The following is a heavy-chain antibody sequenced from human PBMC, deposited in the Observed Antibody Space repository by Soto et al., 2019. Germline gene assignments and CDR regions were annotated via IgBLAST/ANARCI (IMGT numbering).Heavy chain of an antibody. J-gene: IGHJ3*02. CDR2: IWYDGSNK. CDR1: GFTFSSYG. V-gene: IGHV3-33*01. Sequence: PGGSLRLSCAASGFTFSSYGMHWVRQAPGKGLEWVAVIWYDGSNKYYADSVKGRFTISRDNSKNTLYLQMNSLRAEDTAVYYCARDRDVNDAFDIWGQGTMVTVSS. CDR3: ARDRDVNDAFDI. D-gene: IGHD3-10*01.